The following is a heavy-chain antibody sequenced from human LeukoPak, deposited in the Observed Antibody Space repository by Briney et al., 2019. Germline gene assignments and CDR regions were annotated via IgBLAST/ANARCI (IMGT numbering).Heavy chain of an antibody. V-gene: IGHV4-4*07. Sequence: SETLSLTCTVSGGSISSYYWSWIRHPAGRGLEWIGRLYTSGSTNYNPSLKSRVTMSLDTSKNQFSLKLSSVTAADTAVYYCAREDPYYDYVWGSYRYGYYFDYWGQGTLVTVSS. J-gene: IGHJ4*02. D-gene: IGHD3-16*02. CDR3: AREDPYYDYVWGSYRYGYYFDY. CDR1: GGSISSYY. CDR2: LYTSGST.